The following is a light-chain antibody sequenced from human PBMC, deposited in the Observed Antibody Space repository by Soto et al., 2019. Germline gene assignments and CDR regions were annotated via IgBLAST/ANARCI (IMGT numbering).Light chain of an antibody. Sequence: QLVLTQPPSASGTPGQRVTISCSGSSSNIGTNFVSWYQQLPGAAPKLLFDSNNQRPSGVPDRFSGSQSGTSASLAISGLRSEDEANYYCAAWDDSLSGRVFGGGTKLTVL. J-gene: IGLJ2*01. V-gene: IGLV1-47*02. CDR3: AAWDDSLSGRV. CDR2: SNN. CDR1: SSNIGTNF.